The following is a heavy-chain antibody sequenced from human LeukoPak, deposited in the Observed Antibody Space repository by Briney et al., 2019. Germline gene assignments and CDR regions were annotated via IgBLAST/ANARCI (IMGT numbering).Heavy chain of an antibody. D-gene: IGHD1-26*01. CDR1: GFTFSSYG. V-gene: IGHV3-33*01. CDR2: IWYDGSNK. CDR3: ARDFSGRGDAFDI. Sequence: GGSLRLSCAASGFTFSSYGMHWVRQAPGKGLEWVAVIWYDGSNKYYADSVKGRFTISRDNSMNTLYLQMNSLRAEDTAVYYCARDFSGRGDAFDIWGQGTMVTVSS. J-gene: IGHJ3*02.